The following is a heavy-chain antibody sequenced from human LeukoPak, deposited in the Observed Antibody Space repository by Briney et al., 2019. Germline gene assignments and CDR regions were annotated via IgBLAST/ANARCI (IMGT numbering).Heavy chain of an antibody. CDR1: GFTFSSYW. CDR3: ARVKYDFWSGYSFQH. Sequence: PGGSLRLSCAASGFTFSSYWMDWVRQAPGKGLVWVSRINSDGSSTSYADSVKGRFTISRDNAKNTLYLQMNSLRAEDTAVYYCARVKYDFWSGYSFQHWGQGTLVTVSS. J-gene: IGHJ1*01. CDR2: INSDGSST. V-gene: IGHV3-74*01. D-gene: IGHD3-3*01.